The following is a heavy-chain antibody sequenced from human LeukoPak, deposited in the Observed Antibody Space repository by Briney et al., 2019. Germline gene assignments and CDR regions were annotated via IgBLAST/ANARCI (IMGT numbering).Heavy chain of an antibody. J-gene: IGHJ4*02. CDR3: VRDSSFAFDY. V-gene: IGHV3-30*03. Sequence: PGRSLRLSCAASEFTFSSYGMHWVRQAPGKGLEWVAVISYDGSNQYYADTVKGRFTISRDNSKNTLYLQMNSLRDEDTAVYYCVRDSSFAFDYWGQGILVTVSS. D-gene: IGHD2/OR15-2a*01. CDR1: EFTFSSYG. CDR2: ISYDGSNQ.